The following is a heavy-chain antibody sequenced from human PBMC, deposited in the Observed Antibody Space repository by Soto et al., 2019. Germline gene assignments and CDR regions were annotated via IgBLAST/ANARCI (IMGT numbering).Heavy chain of an antibody. CDR2: ISGSGGST. V-gene: IGHV3-23*01. D-gene: IGHD6-19*01. J-gene: IGHJ4*02. Sequence: GGSLRLSCAASGFIFSGFSMSWVRQAPGKGLEWVAAISGSGGSTYYTDSVKGRFTVSRDNSRDTVYLQMNSLKADDTAVYYCAKEARHSGWYDYFEYWGQGILVTVSS. CDR3: AKEARHSGWYDYFEY. CDR1: GFIFSGFS.